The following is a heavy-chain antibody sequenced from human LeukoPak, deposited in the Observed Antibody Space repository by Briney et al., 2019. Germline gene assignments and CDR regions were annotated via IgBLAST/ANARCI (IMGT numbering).Heavy chain of an antibody. CDR2: ISSSSSTI. V-gene: IGHV3-48*01. CDR1: GFTFSSYS. Sequence: GGSLRLSCAASGFTFSSYSMNWVRQASGKGLEWVSYISSSSSTIYYADSVKGRFTISRDNAKNSLYLQMNSLRAEDTAVYYCAKLYCGGDCPIDYWGQGTLVTVSS. CDR3: AKLYCGGDCPIDY. J-gene: IGHJ4*02. D-gene: IGHD2-21*02.